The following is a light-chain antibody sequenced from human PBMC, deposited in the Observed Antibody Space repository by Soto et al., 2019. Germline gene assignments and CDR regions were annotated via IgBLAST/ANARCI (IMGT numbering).Light chain of an antibody. CDR1: QSVSSNY. V-gene: IGKV3-20*01. J-gene: IGKJ1*01. Sequence: EIVLTQSPGTLSLSPWERATLSCRASQSVSSNYLAWYQQKPGQAPRLLIYGASSRATGIPDRFSGSGSGTDFTLTISRLEPEDFAVYYCQQYGRSPWTFGQGTKVDIK. CDR3: QQYGRSPWT. CDR2: GAS.